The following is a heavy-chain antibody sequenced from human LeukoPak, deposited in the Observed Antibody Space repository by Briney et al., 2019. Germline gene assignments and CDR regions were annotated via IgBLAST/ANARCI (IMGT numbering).Heavy chain of an antibody. CDR1: GFTFSNYW. CDR3: GRGGYGYVYVDY. CDR2: IKHDGGEK. Sequence: PGGSLRLSCAASGFTFSNYWMSWVRQVPGKGLEWVAHIKHDGGEKYYVDSVKGRFTISRDKAKNSLYLQMNGLRAEDTAVYYCGRGGYGYVYVDYWGQGTLVTVSS. J-gene: IGHJ4*02. D-gene: IGHD5-12*01. V-gene: IGHV3-7*01.